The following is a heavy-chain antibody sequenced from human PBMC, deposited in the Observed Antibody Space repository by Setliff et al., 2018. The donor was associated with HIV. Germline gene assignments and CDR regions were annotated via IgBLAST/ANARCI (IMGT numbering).Heavy chain of an antibody. V-gene: IGHV4-61*02. CDR1: GDSISSGGYY. CDR3: TRQSPVAGSGAFDI. Sequence: SETLSLTCTVSGDSISSGGYYWSWIRQPAGQGLEWIGRIYTSGNTNYNPSTNSNPSLKSRITISLETSRNQFSLRVTSVTATDTAVYYCTRQSPVAGSGAFDIWGQGTKVTVSS. D-gene: IGHD6-19*01. J-gene: IGHJ3*02. CDR2: IYTSGNT.